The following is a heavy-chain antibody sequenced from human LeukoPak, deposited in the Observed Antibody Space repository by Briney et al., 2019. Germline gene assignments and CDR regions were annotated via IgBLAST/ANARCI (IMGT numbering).Heavy chain of an antibody. D-gene: IGHD3-22*01. CDR1: GGSISSYY. CDR3: ARWSSGYYDAFDI. Sequence: SETLSLTCTVSGGSISSYYWSWIRQPPGKGLEWIGYIYYSGSTYYNPSLKSRVTISVDTSKNQFSLKLSSVTAADTAVYYCARWSSGYYDAFDIWGQGTMVILSS. J-gene: IGHJ3*02. V-gene: IGHV4-59*01. CDR2: IYYSGST.